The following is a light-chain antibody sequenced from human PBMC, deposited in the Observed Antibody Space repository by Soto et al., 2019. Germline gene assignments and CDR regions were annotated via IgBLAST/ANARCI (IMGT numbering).Light chain of an antibody. V-gene: IGKV1-39*01. CDR3: QQDYRTPFT. CDR2: AAS. J-gene: IGKJ3*01. CDR1: ESVSSK. Sequence: DIQMTQSPSSLSASVGDRVTITCRASESVSSKLNWYQQKPGKAPALLISAASRLHSGVPSRFSGSESGTDFALAISSLQHEDFASYYCQQDYRTPFTVGRGTKMDIK.